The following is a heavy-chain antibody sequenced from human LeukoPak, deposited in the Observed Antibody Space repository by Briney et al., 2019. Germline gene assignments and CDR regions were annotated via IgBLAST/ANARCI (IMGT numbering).Heavy chain of an antibody. J-gene: IGHJ6*03. CDR3: AREDGNYDFWSGYRYYYIDV. CDR2: INSDGSST. Sequence: GGSLRLSCAASGFTFSSYWMHWVRQAPGKGLVWVSRINSDGSSTSYADSVKGRFTISRDNAKNTLHLQMNSLRAEDTAVYYCAREDGNYDFWSGYRYYYIDVWGKGTTVTVSS. CDR1: GFTFSSYW. D-gene: IGHD3-3*01. V-gene: IGHV3-74*01.